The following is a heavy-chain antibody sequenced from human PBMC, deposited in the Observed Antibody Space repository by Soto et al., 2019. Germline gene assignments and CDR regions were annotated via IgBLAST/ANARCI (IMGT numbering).Heavy chain of an antibody. CDR2: IYYSGST. CDR3: ATGGGYNWNDANSFDI. V-gene: IGHV4-59*01. D-gene: IGHD1-20*01. Sequence: PSETLSLTCTVSGGSISSYYWSWIRQPPGKGLEWIGYIYYSGSTNYNPSLKSRVTISVDTSKNQFSLKLSSVTAADTAVYYCATGGGYNWNDANSFDIWGQGTMVTVSS. CDR1: GGSISSYY. J-gene: IGHJ3*02.